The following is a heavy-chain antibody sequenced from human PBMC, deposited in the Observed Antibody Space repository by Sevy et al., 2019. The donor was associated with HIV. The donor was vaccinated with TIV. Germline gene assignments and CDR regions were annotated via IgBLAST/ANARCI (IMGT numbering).Heavy chain of an antibody. J-gene: IGHJ4*01. CDR3: ARDKYYYVSGSFDY. V-gene: IGHV1-69*13. CDR2: IIAVFGTT. D-gene: IGHD3-10*01. CDR1: GGIFRSNA. Sequence: SVKASCKASGGIFRSNAISWVRQAPGQGLEWMGGIIAVFGTTNYAQKFQGRVTVAADESRSTAYMELSSLRSEDTAVYYCARDKYYYVSGSFDYWGQGTQVTVSS.